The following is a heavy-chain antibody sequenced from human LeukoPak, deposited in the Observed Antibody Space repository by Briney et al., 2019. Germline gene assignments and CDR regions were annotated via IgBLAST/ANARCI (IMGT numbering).Heavy chain of an antibody. Sequence: PSETLSLTCTVSGGSISSGGYYWSWIRQHPGKGLEWIGYIYYSGSTYYNPSLKSRVTISVDTSKNQFSLKLSSATAADTAVYYCARYDSPKHDYWGQGTLVTVSS. V-gene: IGHV4-31*03. J-gene: IGHJ4*02. CDR2: IYYSGST. D-gene: IGHD3-22*01. CDR3: ARYDSPKHDY. CDR1: GGSISSGGYY.